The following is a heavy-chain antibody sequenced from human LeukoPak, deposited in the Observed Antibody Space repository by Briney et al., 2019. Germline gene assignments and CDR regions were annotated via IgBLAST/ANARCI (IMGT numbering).Heavy chain of an antibody. CDR1: GFIFSNYA. V-gene: IGHV3-23*01. CDR2: ISSSGGST. CDR3: AKDQGSGSGYYSWGYFDY. Sequence: QPGGSLRLSCAASGFIFSNYAMSWVRQAPGKGLEWVSGISSSGGSTVYADSMKGRFTISRDNSKNIMYLQMNSLRAEDTAVYYCAKDQGSGSGYYSWGYFDYWGQGTLVTVSS. J-gene: IGHJ4*02. D-gene: IGHD3-10*01.